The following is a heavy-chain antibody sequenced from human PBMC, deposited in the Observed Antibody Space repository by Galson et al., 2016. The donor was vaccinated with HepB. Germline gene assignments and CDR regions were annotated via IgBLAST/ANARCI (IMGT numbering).Heavy chain of an antibody. CDR3: ARDRGLLHYYYGMDV. Sequence: SLRLSCATSGFTFNNYGINWVRQAPGKGLEWVAVISYDANNRHYADAVKGRFTMSRDSSTNTVYLQMNSLRADDTAVYFCARDRGLLHYYYGMDVWGQGTTVTVSS. J-gene: IGHJ6*02. CDR1: GFTFNNYG. D-gene: IGHD4-17*01. V-gene: IGHV3-33*08. CDR2: ISYDANNR.